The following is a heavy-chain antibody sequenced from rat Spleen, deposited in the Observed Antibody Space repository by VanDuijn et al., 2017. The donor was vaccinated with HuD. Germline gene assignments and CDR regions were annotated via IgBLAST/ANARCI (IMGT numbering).Heavy chain of an antibody. Sequence: EVQVVESGGGLVHPKESLNLSCAASGFTFSNYDMAWVRQAPTKGLEWVASISTGGGNTYYRDSVKGRFTISRDNAKSTLYLQMNSLKSEDTATYYCAKENGGYSPFDYWGQGVMVTVSS. CDR2: ISTGGGNT. CDR3: AKENGGYSPFDY. J-gene: IGHJ2*01. CDR1: GFTFSNYD. V-gene: IGHV5-25*01. D-gene: IGHD1-11*01.